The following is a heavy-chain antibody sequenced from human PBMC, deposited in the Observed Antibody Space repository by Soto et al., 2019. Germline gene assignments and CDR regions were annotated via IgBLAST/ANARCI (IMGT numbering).Heavy chain of an antibody. CDR2: ISGYSGNT. CDR1: GYIFTNYG. CDR3: AGDQVGRYDVLYCLHY. Sequence: QVQLVQSGAEVKKPGASLKVSCKTSGYIFTNYGISWVRQAPGPGLEWMGRISGYSGNTDYAQKFQGRVTMTTDTSTSTGYLGLRSLTSDNTAVFYCAGDQVGRYDVLYCLHYWGQGTLVIVSA. D-gene: IGHD2-8*02. J-gene: IGHJ4*02. V-gene: IGHV1-18*01.